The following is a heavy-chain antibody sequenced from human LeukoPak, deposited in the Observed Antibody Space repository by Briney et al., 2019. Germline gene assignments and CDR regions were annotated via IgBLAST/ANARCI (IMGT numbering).Heavy chain of an antibody. CDR2: INPSGGST. D-gene: IGHD2-15*01. CDR1: GYTFTSYG. V-gene: IGHV1-46*01. CDR3: ASSRVDLFDY. Sequence: ASVKVSCKASGYTFTSYGISWVRQAPGQGLEWMGIINPSGGSTSYAQKFQGRVTMTRDMSTSTVYMELSSLRSEDTAVYYCASSRVDLFDYWGQGTLVTVSS. J-gene: IGHJ4*02.